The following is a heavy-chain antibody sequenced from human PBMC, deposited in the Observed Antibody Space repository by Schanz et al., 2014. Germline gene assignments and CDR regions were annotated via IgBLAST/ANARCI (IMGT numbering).Heavy chain of an antibody. J-gene: IGHJ2*01. Sequence: QVQLVQSGAEVKKPGASVKVSCKASGYTFTSDSMHWVRQAPGQGLEWMGWINPNSGDTNFAQKFQSWCARTRDTSDITAYMEVSKLKSGDTAVYYCAGLSVAGRPHVNYWYFDLWGRGALVTVSS. CDR2: INPNSGDT. V-gene: IGHV1-2*04. D-gene: IGHD6-19*01. CDR3: AGLSVAGRPHVNYWYFDL. CDR1: GYTFTSDS.